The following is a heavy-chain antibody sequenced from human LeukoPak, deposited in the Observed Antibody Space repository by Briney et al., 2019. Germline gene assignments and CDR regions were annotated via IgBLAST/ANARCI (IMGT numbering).Heavy chain of an antibody. CDR3: ARGRRWFGELLSHFDY. J-gene: IGHJ4*02. Sequence: PGGSLRLSCAASGFTFSSYAMHRVRQAPGKGLEWVAVISYDGSNKYYADSVKGRFTISRDNSKNTLYLQMNSLRAEDTAVYYCARGRRWFGELLSHFDYWGQGTLVTVSS. CDR2: ISYDGSNK. V-gene: IGHV3-30*04. D-gene: IGHD3-10*01. CDR1: GFTFSSYA.